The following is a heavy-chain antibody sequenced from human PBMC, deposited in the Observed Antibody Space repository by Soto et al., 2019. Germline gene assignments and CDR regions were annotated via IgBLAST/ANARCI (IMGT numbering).Heavy chain of an antibody. CDR1: GGSISSYY. D-gene: IGHD3-22*01. V-gene: IGHV4-59*01. CDR3: AGNYYDSSDYPLFFDY. J-gene: IGHJ4*02. CDR2: IYYSGST. Sequence: SETLSLTCTVSGGSISSYYWSWIRQPPGKGLEWIGYIYYSGSTKYNPSLKSRVTISVDTSKNQFSLKLTSVTAADTAVYYCAGNYYDSSDYPLFFDYWGQGTLVTVSS.